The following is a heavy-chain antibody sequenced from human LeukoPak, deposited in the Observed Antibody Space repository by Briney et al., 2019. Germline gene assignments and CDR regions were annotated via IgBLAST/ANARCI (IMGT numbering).Heavy chain of an antibody. CDR3: ARVASGSYYNFDY. D-gene: IGHD3-10*01. Sequence: ASVKVSCKASGSTFTGYYMRWVRQAPGQGLEWMGWINPNSGGTNYAQKFQGWVTMTRDTSISTAYMELSRLRSDDTAVYYCARVASGSYYNFDYWGQGALVTVSS. V-gene: IGHV1-2*04. CDR1: GSTFTGYY. J-gene: IGHJ4*02. CDR2: INPNSGGT.